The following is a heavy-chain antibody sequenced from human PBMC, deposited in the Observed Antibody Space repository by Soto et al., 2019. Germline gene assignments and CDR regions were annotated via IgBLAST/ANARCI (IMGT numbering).Heavy chain of an antibody. V-gene: IGHV1-2*02. Sequence: ASVKVSWKASGYSFIGYYMHWVRQAPGQGVEWMGWIKSKSGVTNYAQKFQGRVTMTRDTSITTASMELSSLRSDDTEVYYCARGYVSWFDPWGQGTLVTVSS. CDR1: GYSFIGYY. CDR3: ARGYVSWFDP. D-gene: IGHD3-16*01. J-gene: IGHJ5*02. CDR2: IKSKSGVT.